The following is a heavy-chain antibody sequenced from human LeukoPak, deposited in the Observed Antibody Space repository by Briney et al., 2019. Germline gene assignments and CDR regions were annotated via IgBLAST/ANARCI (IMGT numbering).Heavy chain of an antibody. J-gene: IGHJ4*02. CDR2: IPSSSSYK. CDR3: ARVVSYTTSFRSLDL. Sequence: TSGGPLRLSCAASGFIFSTYSMNWVRQAPGKGLEGVASIPSSSSYKFYADSIKGRFPISRDNAKSTLYLHINSLSAEDTAVYYCARVVSYTTSFRSLDLWGQGTVVTVFS. D-gene: IGHD1-26*01. V-gene: IGHV3-21*01. CDR1: GFIFSTYS.